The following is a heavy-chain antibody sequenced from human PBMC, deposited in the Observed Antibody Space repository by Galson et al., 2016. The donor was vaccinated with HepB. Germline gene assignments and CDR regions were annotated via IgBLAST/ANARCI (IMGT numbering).Heavy chain of an antibody. V-gene: IGHV3-23*01. Sequence: SLRLSCAASGFTFNAYAMSWARQAPGKGLEWVSAIGGSGGNTYYADTVKGRFTISRGNSKNTLDLQMNSLRAEDTAVYYCVKDKADYLDALHIWGQGTMVSVSS. J-gene: IGHJ3*02. CDR2: IGGSGGNT. CDR1: GFTFNAYA. CDR3: VKDKADYLDALHI. D-gene: IGHD4-11*01.